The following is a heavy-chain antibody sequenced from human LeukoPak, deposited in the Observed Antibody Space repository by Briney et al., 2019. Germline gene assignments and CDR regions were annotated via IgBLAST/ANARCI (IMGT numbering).Heavy chain of an antibody. Sequence: PGGSLRLSCAASGFTVSSDYMSWVRQAPGKGLEWVSVLYSGGTTYYTDSVKGRFTISRDNSKNTLYLQMNSLRVEDTAVYYCARDLETDISDAFDIWDQGTMVTVSS. CDR3: ARDLETDISDAFDI. D-gene: IGHD3-9*01. V-gene: IGHV3-66*01. J-gene: IGHJ3*02. CDR2: LYSGGTT. CDR1: GFTVSSDY.